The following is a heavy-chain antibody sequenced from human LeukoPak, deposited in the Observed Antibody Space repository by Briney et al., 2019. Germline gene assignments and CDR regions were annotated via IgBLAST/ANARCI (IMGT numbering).Heavy chain of an antibody. CDR2: IYSGGST. J-gene: IGHJ4*02. CDR3: AREGSYSYGLNFDY. D-gene: IGHD5-18*01. Sequence: GGSLRLSCAASGFTVSSNYMSWVRQAPGKGLEWVSVIYSGGSTDYADSVKGRFTISRDNSKNTLYLQMNSLRAEDTAVYYCAREGSYSYGLNFDYWGQGTLVTVSS. V-gene: IGHV3-53*01. CDR1: GFTVSSNY.